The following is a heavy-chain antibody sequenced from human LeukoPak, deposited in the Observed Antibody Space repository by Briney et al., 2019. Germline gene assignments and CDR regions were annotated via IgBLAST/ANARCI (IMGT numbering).Heavy chain of an antibody. CDR1: GYTFTSYG. CDR2: ISAYNGNT. V-gene: IGHV1-18*01. CDR3: ARDPDSSAYFHYFVY. D-gene: IGHD3-22*01. Sequence: ASVKVSCKASGYTFTSYGISWVRQAPGQGLEWMGCISAYNGNTNYAQKLQGRVTMTTDTSTSTAYMELRSLRSDDTAVYHCARDPDSSAYFHYFVYWGQRTLVTVSS. J-gene: IGHJ4*02.